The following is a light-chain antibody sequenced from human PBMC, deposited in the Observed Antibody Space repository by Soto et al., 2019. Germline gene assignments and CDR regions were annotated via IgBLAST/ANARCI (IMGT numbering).Light chain of an antibody. CDR1: QGISSY. V-gene: IGKV1-8*01. J-gene: IGKJ5*01. CDR3: QQYYSYLIT. Sequence: AIRMTQSPSSLSASTGDRVTITCRASQGISSYLAWYQQKPGNAPKLLIYAASTLQSGVPSRFSGSGSGTDCTLTISCLQSEDFATYYCQQYYSYLITFGQGTRLEIK. CDR2: AAS.